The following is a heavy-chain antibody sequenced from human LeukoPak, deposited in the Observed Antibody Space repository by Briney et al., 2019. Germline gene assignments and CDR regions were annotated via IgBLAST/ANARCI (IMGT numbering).Heavy chain of an antibody. D-gene: IGHD3-22*01. J-gene: IGHJ4*02. CDR2: ISYDGSNK. CDR1: GFTFSSYA. Sequence: RGSLRLSCAASGFTFSSYAMHWVRQAPGKGLEWVAVISYDGSNKYYADSVKGRFTISRDNSKNTLYLQMNSLRAEDTAVYYCARDRYYYDSSGYSDYWGQGTLVTVSS. CDR3: ARDRYYYDSSGYSDY. V-gene: IGHV3-30-3*01.